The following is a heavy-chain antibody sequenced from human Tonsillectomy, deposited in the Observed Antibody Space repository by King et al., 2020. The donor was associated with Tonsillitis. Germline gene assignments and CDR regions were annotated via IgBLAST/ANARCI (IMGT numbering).Heavy chain of an antibody. J-gene: IGHJ4*02. Sequence: GGGGGGRGGWAEVSCKASGYCFTSCYMHWGGQAPGEGVGGRGLINPSGGTTSYAQKFQGRVTLTRDTYTRTVYMEQSSLRSEDTAVYYCARVGAVTAFYYWGQGTLVTVSS. V-gene: IGHV1-46*03. CDR2: INPSGGTT. CDR1: GYCFTSCY. D-gene: IGHD2-21*02. CDR3: ARVGAVTAFYY.